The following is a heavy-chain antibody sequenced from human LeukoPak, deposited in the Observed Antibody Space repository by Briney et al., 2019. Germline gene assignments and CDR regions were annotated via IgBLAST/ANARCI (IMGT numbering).Heavy chain of an antibody. D-gene: IGHD3-10*01. CDR3: TFYTSGRFDI. CDR1: GFIFSNAL. Sequence: GGSLRLSCAASGFIFSNALMSWVRQAPGKGLDCVGRIKSKSDGGTTEYAAPVKGRFSISRDDSKNTLYLQMNSLKTDDTAVYYCTFYTSGRFDIWGQGTMVTVSS. CDR2: IKSKSDGGTT. V-gene: IGHV3-15*01. J-gene: IGHJ3*02.